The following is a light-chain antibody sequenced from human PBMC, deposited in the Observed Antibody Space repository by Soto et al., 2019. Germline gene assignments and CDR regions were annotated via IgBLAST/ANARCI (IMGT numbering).Light chain of an antibody. CDR1: QSIGSW. J-gene: IGKJ2*01. Sequence: DIQMAQSPSTLSASVGDRVTMTCRASQSIGSWLAWHQQKAGKAPKLLIYKASSLESGVPSRFGGSGSGTEFTLTISSLQPDDFATYYCQQYSSYSAYTFGQGTKLEIK. V-gene: IGKV1-5*03. CDR2: KAS. CDR3: QQYSSYSAYT.